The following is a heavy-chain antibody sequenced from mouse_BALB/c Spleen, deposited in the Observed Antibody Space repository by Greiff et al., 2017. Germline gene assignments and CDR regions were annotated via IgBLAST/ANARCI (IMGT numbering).Heavy chain of an antibody. Sequence: QVQLKESGAELVRPGTSVKISCKASGYAFTNYWLGWVKQRPGHGLEWIGDIYPGSGNTYYNEKFKGKATLTADKSSSTAYMQLSSLTSEDSAVYFCARRGDSYAMDYWGQGTSVTVSS. CDR2: IYPGSGNT. J-gene: IGHJ4*01. D-gene: IGHD3-3*01. V-gene: IGHV1-63*01. CDR1: GYAFTNYW. CDR3: ARRGDSYAMDY.